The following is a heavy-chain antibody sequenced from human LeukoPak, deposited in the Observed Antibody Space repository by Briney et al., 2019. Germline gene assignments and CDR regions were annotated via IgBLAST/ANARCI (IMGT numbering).Heavy chain of an antibody. CDR1: GGSISSSSYY. D-gene: IGHD3-22*01. Sequence: SETLSLTCTVSGGSISSSSYYWGWIRQPPGKGLEWIGSIYYSGNTYYNPSLKSRVTVSVDTSKNQFSLKLNSVTAADTAVYYCARGSYYDSSGYYYYYYYYGMDVWGQGTTVTVSS. CDR2: IYYSGNT. V-gene: IGHV4-39*01. CDR3: ARGSYYDSSGYYYYYYYYGMDV. J-gene: IGHJ6*02.